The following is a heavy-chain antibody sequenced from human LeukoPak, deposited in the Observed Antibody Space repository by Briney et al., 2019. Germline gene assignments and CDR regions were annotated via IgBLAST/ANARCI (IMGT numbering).Heavy chain of an antibody. J-gene: IGHJ4*02. D-gene: IGHD4-17*01. Sequence: GGSLRLSCAASGSTFNSFAMHWVRQAPGKGLEWVAVISYDGSNKYYADSVKGRFTISRDNSKNTLYLQMNSPRAEDTAVYYCARDPPSRYGDENYFDYWGQGTLVTVSS. V-gene: IGHV3-30-3*01. CDR1: GSTFNSFA. CDR2: ISYDGSNK. CDR3: ARDPPSRYGDENYFDY.